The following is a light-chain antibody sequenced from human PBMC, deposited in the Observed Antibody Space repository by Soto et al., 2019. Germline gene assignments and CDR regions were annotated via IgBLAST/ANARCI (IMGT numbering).Light chain of an antibody. CDR3: QQYNVVPPT. V-gene: IGKV1-33*01. Sequence: DIQMTQSPSSLSASVGDRVTITCRASQDISIYLNWFQQKPGKAPKHLIYDASNLEKGVPSRFTGSGSGTDFTLTINSLQPDEIATYYCQQYNVVPPTFGQGTRLEI. CDR1: QDISIY. J-gene: IGKJ2*01. CDR2: DAS.